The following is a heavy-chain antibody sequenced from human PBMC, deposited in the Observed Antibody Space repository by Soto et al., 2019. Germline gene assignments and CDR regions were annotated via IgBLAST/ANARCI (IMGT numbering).Heavy chain of an antibody. CDR2: ISAYNGNT. CDR3: ASPSFASPMYCSGGSCHLAY. V-gene: IGHV1-18*01. CDR1: GYTFTSYG. D-gene: IGHD2-15*01. Sequence: GASVKVSCKASGYTFTSYGISCVRQAPGQGLEWMGWISAYNGNTNYAQKLQGRVTMTTDTSTSTAYMELRSLRSDDTAVYYCASPSFASPMYCSGGSCHLAYWGQGTLVTVSS. J-gene: IGHJ4*02.